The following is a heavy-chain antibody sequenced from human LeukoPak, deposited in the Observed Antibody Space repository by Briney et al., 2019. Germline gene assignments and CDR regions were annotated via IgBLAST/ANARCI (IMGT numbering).Heavy chain of an antibody. CDR2: INSDGSST. CDR3: ARDTDDTMIVVASGYYFDY. CDR1: GFTFSSYW. V-gene: IGHV3-74*01. J-gene: IGHJ4*02. Sequence: SGGSLRPSCAASGFTFSSYWMHWVRQAPGKGLVWVSRINSDGSSTSYADSVKGRFTISRDNAKNTLYLQMNSLRAEDTAVYYCARDTDDTMIVVASGYYFDYCGQGTLVTVSS. D-gene: IGHD3-22*01.